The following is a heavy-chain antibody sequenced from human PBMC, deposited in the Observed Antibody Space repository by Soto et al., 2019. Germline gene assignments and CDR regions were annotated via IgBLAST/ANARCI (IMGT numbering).Heavy chain of an antibody. CDR1: GGTFSSYT. J-gene: IGHJ4*02. CDR2: IIPILGIA. CDR3: ATLLLGYCSSATCYDY. D-gene: IGHD2-2*01. Sequence: QVQLVQSGAEVKKPGSSVKVSCKASGGTFSSYTISWVRQAPGQGREWMGRIIPILGIANNAQKFQGRVTSTADKSMSTAYMELSSLRSEDTAVYYCATLLLGYCSSATCYDYWGQGTLVTVSS. V-gene: IGHV1-69*02.